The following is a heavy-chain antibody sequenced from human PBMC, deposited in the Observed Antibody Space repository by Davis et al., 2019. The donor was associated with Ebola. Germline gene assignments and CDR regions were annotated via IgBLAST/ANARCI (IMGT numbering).Heavy chain of an antibody. Sequence: PSETLSLTCTVSGGSISSYYWNWFRQPAGKGLEWIGRIHSRGSTDYNPSLKSRVTMSVDTSKNQFSLKMSSVIAADTAVYYCAREGNYYYNAMDVWGQGTTITVSS. CDR2: IHSRGST. J-gene: IGHJ6*02. CDR1: GGSISSYY. V-gene: IGHV4-4*07. CDR3: AREGNYYYNAMDV.